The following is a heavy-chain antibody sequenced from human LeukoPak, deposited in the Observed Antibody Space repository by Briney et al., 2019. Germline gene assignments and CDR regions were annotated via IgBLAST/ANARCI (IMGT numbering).Heavy chain of an antibody. J-gene: IGHJ4*02. CDR3: ARGGTAMVTEY. CDR1: GYTFTGYY. Sequence: SVKVSCKASGYTFTGYYMHWVRQAPGQGLEWMGGIIPIFGTANYAQKFQGRVTITTDESTSTAYMELSSLRSEDTAVYYCARGGTAMVTEYWGQGTLVTVSS. CDR2: IIPIFGTA. D-gene: IGHD5-18*01. V-gene: IGHV1-69*05.